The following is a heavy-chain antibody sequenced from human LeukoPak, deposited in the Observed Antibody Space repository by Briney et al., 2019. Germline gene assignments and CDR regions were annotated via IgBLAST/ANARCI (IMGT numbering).Heavy chain of an antibody. J-gene: IGHJ4*02. D-gene: IGHD6-13*01. V-gene: IGHV3-30*18. Sequence: PGGSLRLSCAASGFTFSSYGMHWVRQAPGKGLEWVAVISYDGSNKYYADSVKGRFTISRDNSKNTLYLQMNSLRAEDTAVYYCAKVAPAGTYFDSWGQGTLVTVSS. CDR3: AKVAPAGTYFDS. CDR2: ISYDGSNK. CDR1: GFTFSSYG.